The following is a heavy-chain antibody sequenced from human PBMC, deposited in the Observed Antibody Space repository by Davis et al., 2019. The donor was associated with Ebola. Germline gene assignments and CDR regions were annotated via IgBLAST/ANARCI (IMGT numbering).Heavy chain of an antibody. J-gene: IGHJ6*02. D-gene: IGHD2-2*02. CDR1: GFTFSSYG. CDR3: VNYCSSTSCYTGGMDV. V-gene: IGHV3-7*03. Sequence: GGSLRLSCAASGFTFSSYGMRWVRQAPGKGLEWVANIKQDGSEKYYVDSVKGRFTISRDNAKNSLYLQMNSLRDEDTAVYYCVNYCSSTSCYTGGMDVWGQGTTVTVSS. CDR2: IKQDGSEK.